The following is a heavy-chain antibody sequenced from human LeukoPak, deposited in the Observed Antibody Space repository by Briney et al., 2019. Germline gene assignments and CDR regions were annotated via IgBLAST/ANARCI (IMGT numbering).Heavy chain of an antibody. V-gene: IGHV4-59*12. J-gene: IGHJ6*02. Sequence: SETLSLTCIVSGGSISSYYWSWIRQPPGKGLEWIGYIYYSGSTNYNPALKSRVTISIDTSKSQFSLKLSSVTAADPAVYYCARDQTYYGMGVWGQGTTVTVSS. CDR1: GGSISSYY. CDR3: ARDQTYYGMGV. CDR2: IYYSGST.